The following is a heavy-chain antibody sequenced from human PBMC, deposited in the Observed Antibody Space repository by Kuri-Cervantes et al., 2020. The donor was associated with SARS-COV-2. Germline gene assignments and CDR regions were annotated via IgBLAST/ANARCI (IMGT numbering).Heavy chain of an antibody. J-gene: IGHJ5*02. CDR3: ARALPTVRRGYSYGYYWFDP. Sequence: ASVKVSCKASGYTFTGYYMHWVRQAPGQGLEWMGWINPNSGGTNYAQKFQGRVTMTRDTSISTAYMELRSLRSDDTAVYYCARALPTVRRGYSYGYYWFDPWAQGTLVTVSS. CDR1: GYTFTGYY. D-gene: IGHD5-18*01. V-gene: IGHV1-2*02. CDR2: INPNSGGT.